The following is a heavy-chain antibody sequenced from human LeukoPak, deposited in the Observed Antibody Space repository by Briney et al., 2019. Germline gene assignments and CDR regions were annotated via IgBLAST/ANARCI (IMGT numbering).Heavy chain of an antibody. D-gene: IGHD1-26*01. V-gene: IGHV3-9*01. J-gene: IGHJ4*02. Sequence: GRSLRLSCAASGFNFDDHAMHWVRQAPGKGLEWVSGISWNSLSIGYADSVKGRFTISRDNAKKSLYLQMNGLRPEDTALYYCAKDKGDLLLDYWGQGALVTVSS. CDR3: AKDKGDLLLDY. CDR2: ISWNSLSI. CDR1: GFNFDDHA.